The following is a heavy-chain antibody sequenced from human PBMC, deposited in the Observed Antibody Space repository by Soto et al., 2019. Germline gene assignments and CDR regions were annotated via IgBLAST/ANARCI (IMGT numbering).Heavy chain of an antibody. V-gene: IGHV3-33*01. Sequence: GGSLRLSCGASGFTFSSYAMHWVRQAPGKGLEWVAVIWYDGSSKYYADSVKGRFTISSDNSKNTLYLQMNSLSAEDTAVHYCARDDFWSGYYRYFDYWGQGT. J-gene: IGHJ4*02. CDR2: IWYDGSSK. CDR1: GFTFSSYA. CDR3: ARDDFWSGYYRYFDY. D-gene: IGHD3-3*01.